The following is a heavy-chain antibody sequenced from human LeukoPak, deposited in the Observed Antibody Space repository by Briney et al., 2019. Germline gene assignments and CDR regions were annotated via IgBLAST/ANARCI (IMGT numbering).Heavy chain of an antibody. D-gene: IGHD2-15*01. V-gene: IGHV1-8*01. CDR2: MNPNSGNT. J-gene: IGHJ3*02. Sequence: ASVKVSCKASRYTFTSYDINWVRQATGQGLEWMGWMNPNSGNTGYAQKFQGRVTMTRNTSISTAYMELSSLRSEDTAVYYCARGTVGDAPVDIWGQGTMVTVSS. CDR1: RYTFTSYD. CDR3: ARGTVGDAPVDI.